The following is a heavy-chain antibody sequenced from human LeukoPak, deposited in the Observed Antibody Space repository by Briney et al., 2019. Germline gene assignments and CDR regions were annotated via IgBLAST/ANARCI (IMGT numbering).Heavy chain of an antibody. J-gene: IGHJ4*02. V-gene: IGHV3-48*01. D-gene: IGHD6-13*01. CDR1: GFTFSSYS. Sequence: GGSLRLSCAASGFTFSSYSMNWVRQAPGKGLEWVSFISGSSSALYYADSVKGRFTISRDNAKNSMYLQMNSLRAEDTAFYYCARSGYSSSWYMFWGQGSLVTVSS. CDR3: ARSGYSSSWYMF. CDR2: ISGSSSAL.